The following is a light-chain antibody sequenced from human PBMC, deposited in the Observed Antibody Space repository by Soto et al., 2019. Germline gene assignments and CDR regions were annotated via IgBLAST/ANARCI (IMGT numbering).Light chain of an antibody. CDR1: SSDVGAYNY. CDR3: SSYAGNNNLV. CDR2: EVS. V-gene: IGLV2-8*01. J-gene: IGLJ2*01. Sequence: QSALTQPPSASGSPGQSVTISCTGTSSDVGAYNYVSWYQQHQGKAPKLMIYEVSKRPSGVPDRFSGSKSANTASLTVSGLQAEDEADYYCSSYAGNNNLVFGGGTKLTVL.